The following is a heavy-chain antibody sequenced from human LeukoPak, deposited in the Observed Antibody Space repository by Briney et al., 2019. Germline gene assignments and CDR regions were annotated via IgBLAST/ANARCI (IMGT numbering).Heavy chain of an antibody. CDR1: GYTFTGYY. V-gene: IGHV1-2*02. CDR2: INPNSGGT. J-gene: IGHJ4*02. CDR3: ARKRGYSGYDPVGDFDY. D-gene: IGHD5-12*01. Sequence: ASVEVSCKASGYTFTGYYMHWVRQAPGQGLEWVGWINPNSGGTNYAQKFQGRVTMTRDTSISTAYMELSRLRSDDTAVYYCARKRGYSGYDPVGDFDYWGQGTLVTVSS.